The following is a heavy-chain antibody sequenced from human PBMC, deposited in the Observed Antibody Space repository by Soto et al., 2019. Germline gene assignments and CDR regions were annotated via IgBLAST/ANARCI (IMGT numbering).Heavy chain of an antibody. V-gene: IGHV5-51*01. CDR1: GYSFTSYW. CDR3: ARHASFEHYYLYLGMDV. D-gene: IGHD2-15*01. CDR2: IYPGDSDT. J-gene: IGHJ6*02. Sequence: GESLKISCKGSGYSFTSYWIGWVRQMPGKGLEWMGIIYPGDSDTRYSSSFQGQVTISADKSISTAYLQWSSLKASDTAMYYCARHASFEHYYLYLGMDVWGQGTTVTFSS.